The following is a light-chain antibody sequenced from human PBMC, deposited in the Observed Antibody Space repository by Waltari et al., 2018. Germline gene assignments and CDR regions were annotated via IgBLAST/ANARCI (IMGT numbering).Light chain of an antibody. CDR3: NSRDSGGNHVL. Sequence: SSELTQHPALSVALGQAGRIRCQGDSLRRIYARWDQQKPGQAPVLVFYGETNRPSGIPDRFSGSSSGNTASLTITGAQAEDEADYYCNSRDSGGNHVLFGGGTKVTVL. CDR1: SLRRIY. CDR2: GET. V-gene: IGLV3-19*01. J-gene: IGLJ2*01.